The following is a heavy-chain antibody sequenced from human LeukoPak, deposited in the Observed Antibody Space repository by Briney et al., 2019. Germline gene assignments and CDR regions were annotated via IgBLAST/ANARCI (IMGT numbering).Heavy chain of an antibody. J-gene: IGHJ3*02. D-gene: IGHD3-3*01. CDR2: IYHSGAT. CDR3: ARDPYDFWSGYSVDAFDI. Sequence: PSETLSLTCTVSGGSISDNHWWTWVRQPPGKGLEWLGAIYHSGATNDNPSLKSRVTISVDTSKNQFSLKLSSVTAADTAVYYCARDPYDFWSGYSVDAFDIWGQGTMVTVSS. V-gene: IGHV4-4*02. CDR1: GGSISDNHW.